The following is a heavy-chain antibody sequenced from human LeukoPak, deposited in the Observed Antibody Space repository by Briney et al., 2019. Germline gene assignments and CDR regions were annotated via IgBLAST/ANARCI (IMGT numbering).Heavy chain of an antibody. CDR3: AGHYYDSSGARDYYYYMDV. J-gene: IGHJ6*03. V-gene: IGHV1-69*06. CDR2: IIPIFGTA. CDR1: GYTFTSYD. D-gene: IGHD3-22*01. Sequence: ASVKVSCKASGYTFTSYDINWVRQAPGQGLEWMGGIIPIFGTANYAQKFQGRVTITADKSTSTAYMELSSLRSEDAAVYYCAGHYYDSSGARDYYYYMDVWGKGTTVTVSS.